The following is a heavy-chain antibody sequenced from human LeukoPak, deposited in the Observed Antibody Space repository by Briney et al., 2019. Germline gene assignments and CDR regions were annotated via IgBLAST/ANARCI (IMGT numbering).Heavy chain of an antibody. CDR2: ISWNSGSI. D-gene: IGHD6-19*01. V-gene: IGHV3-9*01. Sequence: GGSLRLSCAASGFTFDDYAMHWVRQAPGKGLEWVSGISWNSGSIGYADSVKGRFTISRDNAKNSLYLQMNSLRAEDTALYYCAKDRSINIAVAGPFDYLGQGTLVTVSS. CDR3: AKDRSINIAVAGPFDY. CDR1: GFTFDDYA. J-gene: IGHJ4*02.